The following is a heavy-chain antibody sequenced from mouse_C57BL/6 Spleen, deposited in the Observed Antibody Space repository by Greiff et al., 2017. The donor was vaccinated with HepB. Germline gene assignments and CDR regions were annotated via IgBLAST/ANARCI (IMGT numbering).Heavy chain of an antibody. CDR1: GYAFSSYW. Sequence: QVQLQQSGAELVKPGASVKISCKASGYAFSSYWMNWVKQRPGKGLEWIGQIYPGDGDTNYNGKFKGKATLTADKSSSTAYMQLSSLTSEDAAVYFCARGGGDGYYSGWYFDVWGTGTTVTVSS. V-gene: IGHV1-80*01. D-gene: IGHD2-3*01. CDR3: ARGGGDGYYSGWYFDV. J-gene: IGHJ1*03. CDR2: IYPGDGDT.